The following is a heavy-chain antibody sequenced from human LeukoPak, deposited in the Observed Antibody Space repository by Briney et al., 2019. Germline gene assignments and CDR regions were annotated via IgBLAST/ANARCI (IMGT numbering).Heavy chain of an antibody. CDR3: AKFNANSSGYDFDY. CDR1: GFTFDDYG. D-gene: IGHD3-22*01. J-gene: IGHJ4*02. CDR2: TSGSGGST. Sequence: GGSLRLSCAASGFTFDDYGMSWVRQAPGKGLEWVSGTSGSGGSTYYADSVKGRFTISRDNSKSTLYLQMNSLRAEDTAVYYCAKFNANSSGYDFDYWGQGTLVTVSS. V-gene: IGHV3-23*01.